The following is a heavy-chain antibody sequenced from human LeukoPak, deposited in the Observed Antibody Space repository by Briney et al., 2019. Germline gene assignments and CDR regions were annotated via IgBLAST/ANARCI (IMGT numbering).Heavy chain of an antibody. CDR1: VFVLTSYS. D-gene: IGHD1-26*01. Sequence: GGSLRLSCAASVFVLTSYSMNSVRQAPGKGLEWVSYISGDSLSIHYAESVQGRFTISRDNAKSSVYLQMNSLRVEDKAVYCCVRYGGSYRRYFDSWGQGTLVTVSS. CDR3: VRYGGSYRRYFDS. CDR2: ISGDSLSI. J-gene: IGHJ4*02. V-gene: IGHV3-48*01.